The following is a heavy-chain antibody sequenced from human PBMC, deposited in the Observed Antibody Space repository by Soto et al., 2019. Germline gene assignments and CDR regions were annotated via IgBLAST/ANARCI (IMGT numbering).Heavy chain of an antibody. J-gene: IGHJ6*04. D-gene: IGHD6-13*01. V-gene: IGHV4-39*01. CDR1: GGSVSSSRYF. Sequence: QLQLQESGPGLVKPSETLSLDCTVSGGSVSSSRYFWGWIRQPPGKGLEWLGSVYFDGSTYYSASLKSRVTISVDTAKNQFSLKLISVTAADTAVYYCAGHPIAAAPGNRHVDVWGIGTTVTVSS. CDR3: AGHPIAAAPGNRHVDV. CDR2: VYFDGST.